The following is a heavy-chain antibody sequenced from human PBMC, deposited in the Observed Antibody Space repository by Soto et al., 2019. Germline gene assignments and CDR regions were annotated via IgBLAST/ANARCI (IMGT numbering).Heavy chain of an antibody. V-gene: IGHV6-1*01. D-gene: IGHD5-12*01. CDR3: ARDLVPRGYSGYLTPYYYYGMDV. J-gene: IGHJ6*02. CDR2: TYYRSKWYN. Sequence: SQTLSLTCAISGDSVSRNSAAWNWIRPSPSRGLEWLGRTYYRSKWYNDYAVSVKSRITINPDTSKNQFSLQLNSVTPGDTAVYYCARDLVPRGYSGYLTPYYYYGMDVWGQGTTVTVSS. CDR1: GDSVSRNSAA.